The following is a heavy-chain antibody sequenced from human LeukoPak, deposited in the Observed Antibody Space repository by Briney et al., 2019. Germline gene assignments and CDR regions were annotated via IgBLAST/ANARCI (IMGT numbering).Heavy chain of an antibody. CDR2: IIPIFGTA. J-gene: IGHJ5*02. V-gene: IGHV1-69*01. D-gene: IGHD2-2*01. Sequence: SVKVSCKASGGTFSSYAISWVRQAPGQGLEWMGGIIPIFGTANYAQKFQGRVTITADESTSTAYMELCSLRSEDTAVYYCARGLPAAIVWNWFDPWGQGTLVTVSS. CDR1: GGTFSSYA. CDR3: ARGLPAAIVWNWFDP.